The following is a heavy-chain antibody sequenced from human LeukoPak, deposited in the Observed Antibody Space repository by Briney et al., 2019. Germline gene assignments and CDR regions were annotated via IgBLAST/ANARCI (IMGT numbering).Heavy chain of an antibody. CDR1: GFTFSDVY. Sequence: GGSLRLSCAASGFTFSDVYMSWIRQAPGKGLEWVSYISSSGSSTKYADSVKGRFTISRDNAKNSLYLQMNSLRAEDTAMYYCARDRGRVAGEYFDYWGQGTLVTVSS. D-gene: IGHD6-19*01. V-gene: IGHV3-11*06. J-gene: IGHJ4*02. CDR3: ARDRGRVAGEYFDY. CDR2: ISSSGSST.